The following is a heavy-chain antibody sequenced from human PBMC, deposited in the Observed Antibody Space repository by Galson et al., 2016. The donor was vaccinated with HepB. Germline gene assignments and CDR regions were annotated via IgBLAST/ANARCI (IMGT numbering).Heavy chain of an antibody. CDR2: ISGSAVHT. CDR3: ARLTLPGICCYFYY. V-gene: IGHV3-23*01. Sequence: SLRLSCAASGFTFGSFAMSWVRQAPGRGLEWIASISGSAVHTYYADSVKGRFTISSDTYNTVYLQMNSLRAEDTAIYYCARLTLPGICCYFYYWGQGTLVTVSS. D-gene: IGHD2-8*01. J-gene: IGHJ4*02. CDR1: GFTFGSFA.